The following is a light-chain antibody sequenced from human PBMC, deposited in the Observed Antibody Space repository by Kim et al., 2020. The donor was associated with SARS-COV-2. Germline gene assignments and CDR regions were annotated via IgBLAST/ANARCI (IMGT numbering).Light chain of an antibody. V-gene: IGLV8-61*01. CDR3: VLGVPVDTWV. CDR2: STN. J-gene: IGLJ3*02. Sequence: ATGKLTCSLTYGAGSTSHNPSWYQLTPGQAPRTLIYSTNTRSSGVPDRFSGSILGNKAAFTITGAQADDESDYYCVLGVPVDTWVFGGGTKLTVL. CDR1: YGAGSTSHN.